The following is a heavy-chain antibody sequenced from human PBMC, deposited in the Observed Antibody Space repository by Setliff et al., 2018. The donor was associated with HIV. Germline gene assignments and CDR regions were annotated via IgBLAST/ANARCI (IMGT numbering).Heavy chain of an antibody. D-gene: IGHD3-22*01. CDR1: GGSISSHY. Sequence: PSETLSLTCTVSGGSISSHYWSWIRQAPGKGLEWIGTMYFRGNARNSPSLKSRVTISVDRSKNHLSLNVTSVTAADTAVYYCAVRTAVTVIVVYYFDYWGPGTLVTVSS. J-gene: IGHJ4*02. CDR2: MYFRGNA. V-gene: IGHV4-4*08. CDR3: AVRTAVTVIVVYYFDY.